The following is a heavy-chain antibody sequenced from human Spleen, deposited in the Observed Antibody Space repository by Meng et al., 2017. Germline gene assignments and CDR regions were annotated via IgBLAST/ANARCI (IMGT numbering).Heavy chain of an antibody. Sequence: AAALVQPPETRPLTCGGYYGSFSGHYWSWLRHPPGKALEWIGEINQSGSTTYNPSLKSRVTMSVDTSKNQFSLNLRSVTAADTAVYFCARTPGLRWTPKIDQWGLGTLVTVSS. CDR1: YGSFSGHY. CDR3: ARTPGLRWTPKIDQ. J-gene: IGHJ4*02. V-gene: IGHV4-34*01. CDR2: INQSGST. D-gene: IGHD4-23*01.